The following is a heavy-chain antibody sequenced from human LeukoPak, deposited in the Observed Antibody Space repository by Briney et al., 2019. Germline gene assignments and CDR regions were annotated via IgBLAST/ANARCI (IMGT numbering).Heavy chain of an antibody. Sequence: GGSLRLSCAASGFTFSGSAMHWVRQASGKGLEWVGRIRSKANSYATAYAASVKGRFTISRDDSKNTAYLQMNSLKTEDTAVYYCTRGDDSGSYYGYYYYMDVWGKETTVTVS. CDR1: GFTFSGSA. V-gene: IGHV3-73*01. CDR3: TRGDDSGSYYGYYYYMDV. CDR2: IRSKANSYAT. J-gene: IGHJ6*03. D-gene: IGHD1-26*01.